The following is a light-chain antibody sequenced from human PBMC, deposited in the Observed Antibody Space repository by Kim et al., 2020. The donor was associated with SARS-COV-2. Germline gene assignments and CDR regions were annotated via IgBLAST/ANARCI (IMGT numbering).Light chain of an antibody. CDR1: SSDVGGYNY. Sequence: PGQSVTISCTGTSSDVGGYNYVSWYQQHPGKAPKLIIYEVSKRPSGVPDRFSGSKSGNTASLTVSGLQAGDEADYYCSSYAGSNNVFGTGTQLTVL. CDR3: SSYAGSNNV. V-gene: IGLV2-8*01. CDR2: EVS. J-gene: IGLJ1*01.